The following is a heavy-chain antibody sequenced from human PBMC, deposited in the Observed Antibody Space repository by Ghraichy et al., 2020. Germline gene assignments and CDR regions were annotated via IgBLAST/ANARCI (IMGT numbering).Heavy chain of an antibody. CDR1: GGSISSSTYY. CDR2: IYYSGST. V-gene: IGHV4-39*01. Sequence: SETLSLTCTVSGGSISSSTYYWGWIRQPPGKGLEWIGSIYYSGSTYYNPSLKSRVTISVDTSKNQFSLRLSSVTAADTAVYYCARSHRTWEITHYFDYWGQGALVTVSS. J-gene: IGHJ4*02. D-gene: IGHD1-26*01. CDR3: ARSHRTWEITHYFDY.